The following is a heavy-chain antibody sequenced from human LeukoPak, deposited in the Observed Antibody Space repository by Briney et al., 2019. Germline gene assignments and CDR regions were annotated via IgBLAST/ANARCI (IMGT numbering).Heavy chain of an antibody. V-gene: IGHV1-2*02. CDR1: GDTFTGYY. Sequence: ASVKVSCKASGDTFTGYYMHWVRQAPGQGLEWMGWINPNSGGTNYAQKLQGRVTMTTDTSTSTAYMELRSLRSDDTAVYYCARDGLGGNPPPKHLKTRYFDYWGQGTLVTVSS. CDR3: ARDGLGGNPPPKHLKTRYFDY. CDR2: INPNSGGT. D-gene: IGHD6-19*01. J-gene: IGHJ4*02.